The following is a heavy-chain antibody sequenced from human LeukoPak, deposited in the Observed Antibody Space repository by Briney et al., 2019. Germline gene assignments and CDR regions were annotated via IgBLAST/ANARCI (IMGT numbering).Heavy chain of an antibody. J-gene: IGHJ3*02. Sequence: SETLSLTCTVSGVSISSYYWSWIRQPAGKGLEWIGRIYTSGSTNYNPSLKSRVTMSVDTSKNQFSLKLSSVTAADTAVYYCARVQCSSSWYRGHDAFDIWGQGTMVTVSS. V-gene: IGHV4-4*07. CDR2: IYTSGST. CDR3: ARVQCSSSWYRGHDAFDI. D-gene: IGHD6-13*01. CDR1: GVSISSYY.